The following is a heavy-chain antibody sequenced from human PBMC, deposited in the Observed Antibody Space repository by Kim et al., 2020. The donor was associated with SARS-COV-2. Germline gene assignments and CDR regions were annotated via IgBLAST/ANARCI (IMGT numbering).Heavy chain of an antibody. Sequence: GSLRLSCAASGFTFSSYGMHWVRQAPGKGLEWVALISYDGSNKFYADSVKGRFTISRDNSKNTLYLQMNSLRAEDTAVYYCAKGSRGGYDSSGYFDYWGQGTLVTVSS. CDR3: AKGSRGGYDSSGYFDY. CDR1: GFTFSSYG. D-gene: IGHD3-22*01. J-gene: IGHJ4*02. CDR2: ISYDGSNK. V-gene: IGHV3-30*18.